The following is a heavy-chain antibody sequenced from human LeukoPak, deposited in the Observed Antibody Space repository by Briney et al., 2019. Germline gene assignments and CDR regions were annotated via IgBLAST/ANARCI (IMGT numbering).Heavy chain of an antibody. J-gene: IGHJ4*02. CDR1: GFTLSSYG. D-gene: IGHD3-22*01. CDR2: IWYDGSNE. V-gene: IGHV3-33*01. Sequence: GALRLSCAAAGFTLSSYGMHWGRPAPGKGVGGVAVIWYDGSNEYYADSVKGRFTISRDNSKNTLYLQMNSLRAEDTAVYYCARGSYYYDSSGSLDYWGQGTLVTVSS. CDR3: ARGSYYYDSSGSLDY.